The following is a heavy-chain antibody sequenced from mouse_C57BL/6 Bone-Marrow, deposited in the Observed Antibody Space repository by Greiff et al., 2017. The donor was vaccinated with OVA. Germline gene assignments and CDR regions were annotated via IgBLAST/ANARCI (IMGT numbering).Heavy chain of an antibody. J-gene: IGHJ2*01. D-gene: IGHD1-1*01. CDR3: APYYGSGFDY. CDR1: GYTFTSYW. Sequence: QVQLKQPGAELVKPGASVKLSCKASGYTFTSYWMHWVKPRPGQGLEWIGMIHPNSGSTNYNEKFKSKATLTVDKSSSTAYMQLSSLTSEDSAVYYCAPYYGSGFDYWGQGTTLTVSS. CDR2: IHPNSGST. V-gene: IGHV1-64*01.